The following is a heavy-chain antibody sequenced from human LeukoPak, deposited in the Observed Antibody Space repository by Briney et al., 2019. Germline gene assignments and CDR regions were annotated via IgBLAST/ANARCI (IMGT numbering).Heavy chain of an antibody. CDR1: GFTFSSYG. CDR2: IRYDGSNK. Sequence: GGSLRLSCAASGFTFSSYGMHWVRQAPGKGLEWVAFIRYDGSNKYYADSVKGRFTISRDNSENTLYLRMNSLRAEDTAVYYCAKGGIAVAGTYYWGQGTLVTVSS. V-gene: IGHV3-30*02. D-gene: IGHD6-19*01. CDR3: AKGGIAVAGTYY. J-gene: IGHJ4*02.